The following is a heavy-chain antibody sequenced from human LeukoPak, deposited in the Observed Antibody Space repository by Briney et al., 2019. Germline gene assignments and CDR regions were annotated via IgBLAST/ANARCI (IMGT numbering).Heavy chain of an antibody. J-gene: IGHJ4*02. CDR1: GFTVSSNY. Sequence: GGSLRLSCAASGFTVSSNYMSWVRQAPGKGLEWVSVIYSGCSTYYADSVKGRFTISRDNSKNTLYLQMNSLRAEDTAVYYCASRDGYNYVRDYWGQGTLVTVSS. V-gene: IGHV3-53*01. D-gene: IGHD5-24*01. CDR2: IYSGCST. CDR3: ASRDGYNYVRDY.